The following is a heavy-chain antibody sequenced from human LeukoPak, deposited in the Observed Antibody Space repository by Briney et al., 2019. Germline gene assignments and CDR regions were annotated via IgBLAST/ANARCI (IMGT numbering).Heavy chain of an antibody. D-gene: IGHD3-22*01. CDR2: INSDGSST. CDR3: ARSSEASSGQRDAFDI. Sequence: GGSLRLSCAASGFTFSSYWMHWVRQAPGKGLVWVSRINSDGSSTSYADSVKGRFTISRDSAKNTLYLQMNSLRAEDTAVYYCARSSEASSGQRDAFDIWGQGTMVTVSS. V-gene: IGHV3-74*01. J-gene: IGHJ3*02. CDR1: GFTFSSYW.